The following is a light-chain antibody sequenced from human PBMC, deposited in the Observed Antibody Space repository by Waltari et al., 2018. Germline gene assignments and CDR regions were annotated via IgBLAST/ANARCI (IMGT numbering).Light chain of an antibody. CDR3: QQYHIWWT. V-gene: IGKV3-15*01. Sequence: EVVMTQFPAPLSVSPGERATLSCRASRGVSTNVAWYQQKPGQAPRLLMSDASTTATGIPARFGGSGAGTEFTLTIGSLQSEDSALYYCQQYHIWWTFGQGTKVEIK. CDR2: DAS. J-gene: IGKJ1*01. CDR1: RGVSTN.